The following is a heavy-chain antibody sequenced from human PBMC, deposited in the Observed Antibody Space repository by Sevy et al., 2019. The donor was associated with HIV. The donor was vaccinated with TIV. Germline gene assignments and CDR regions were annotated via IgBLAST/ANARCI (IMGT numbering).Heavy chain of an antibody. CDR3: TRHPSLGFARMVVAEGGMDV. J-gene: IGHJ6*02. D-gene: IGHD3-22*01. Sequence: GGSLRLSCLASGFTFSDPWMSWVRQAPGKGLEWVGRIKSKADGGTTDYAAPVRGRITIASDESKNTLYLQMESLQTEDTTVYYCTRHPSLGFARMVVAEGGMDVWGQGTTVTVSS. CDR1: GFTFSDPW. V-gene: IGHV3-15*01. CDR2: IKSKADGGTT.